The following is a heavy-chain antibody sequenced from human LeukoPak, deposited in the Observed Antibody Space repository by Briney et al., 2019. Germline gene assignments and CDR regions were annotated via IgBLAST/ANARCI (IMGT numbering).Heavy chain of an antibody. V-gene: IGHV3-23*01. CDR1: GFTFSSFA. Sequence: GGSLRLSCAASGFTFSSFAMSWVRQVPGKGLEWVSSISGGRGGTFYADSVKGRFTISRDNSRNTLYLQMNSLRAEDTAIYYCATSYCGGDCFSTFAYWGQGTLVTVSS. CDR2: ISGGRGGT. D-gene: IGHD2-21*02. CDR3: ATSYCGGDCFSTFAY. J-gene: IGHJ4*02.